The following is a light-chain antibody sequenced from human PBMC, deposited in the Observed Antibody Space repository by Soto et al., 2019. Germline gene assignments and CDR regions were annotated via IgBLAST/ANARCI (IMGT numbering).Light chain of an antibody. J-gene: IGLJ1*01. Sequence: QSALTQPASVSGSPGQSITISCTGTSSDVGGYNYVSWYQQHPGKAPKLMIYVVSNRPSGVSNRFSGSKSGNTASLTISGLQAEDEADYYCSSSTSSSTLVFGTGTKLTAL. CDR1: SSDVGGYNY. CDR3: SSSTSSSTLV. CDR2: VVS. V-gene: IGLV2-14*01.